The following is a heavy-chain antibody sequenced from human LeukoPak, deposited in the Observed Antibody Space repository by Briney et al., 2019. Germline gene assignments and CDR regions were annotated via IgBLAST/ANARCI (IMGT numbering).Heavy chain of an antibody. V-gene: IGHV4-59*01. CDR2: IYYGGNT. CDR3: ARGADAANSGLFDY. D-gene: IGHD4-23*01. Sequence: PSETLSLTCPVSGGSISPYSWSWIRQPPGKGLEWIGYIYYGGNTNYNPSLKSRVTISLDTSKNQFSLKLRSVTAADTAMYYCARGADAANSGLFDYWGQGTLVTVSS. CDR1: GGSISPYS. J-gene: IGHJ4*02.